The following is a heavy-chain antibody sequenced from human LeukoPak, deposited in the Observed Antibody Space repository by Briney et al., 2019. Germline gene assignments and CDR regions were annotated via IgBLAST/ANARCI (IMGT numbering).Heavy chain of an antibody. J-gene: IGHJ4*02. CDR1: GFTFSSYW. Sequence: GGSLRLSCAASGFTFSSYWMSWVRQAPGKGLEWVASIKQDGSEKYYVDSVKGRVTISRDNAKNSLYLQMNSLRAEDTAVYYCARVFGAGYSDYWGQGTLVTVSS. CDR3: ARVFGAGYSDY. CDR2: IKQDGSEK. D-gene: IGHD4/OR15-4a*01. V-gene: IGHV3-7*01.